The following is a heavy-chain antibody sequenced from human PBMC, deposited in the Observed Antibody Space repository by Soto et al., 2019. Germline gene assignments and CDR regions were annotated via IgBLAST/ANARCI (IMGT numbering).Heavy chain of an antibody. CDR2: MNPNSGNT. J-gene: IGHJ4*02. V-gene: IGHV1-8*02. CDR3: ARISIAAAGSDDY. CDR1: GYTFTSYG. D-gene: IGHD6-13*01. Sequence: ASVKVSCKASGYTFTSYGINWVRQATGQGLEWMGWMNPNSGNTGYAQKFQGRVTMTRNTSISTAYMELSSLRSEDTAVYYCARISIAAAGSDDYWGQGTLVTVSS.